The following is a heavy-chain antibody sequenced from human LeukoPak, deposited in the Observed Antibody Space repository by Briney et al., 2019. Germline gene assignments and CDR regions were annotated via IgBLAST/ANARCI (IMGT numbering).Heavy chain of an antibody. CDR2: IKQDGSEK. V-gene: IGHV3-7*03. J-gene: IGHJ4*02. D-gene: IGHD6-19*01. CDR3: AREVSGWYEYLDQ. Sequence: GGSLRLSCAASGFTFSSYWISWVRQAPGKGLEWVANIKQDGSEKYYVDSVKGRFTISRDNAKNSLYLQMNSLRAEDTALYYCAREVSGWYEYLDQWGQGTLVTVSS. CDR1: GFTFSSYW.